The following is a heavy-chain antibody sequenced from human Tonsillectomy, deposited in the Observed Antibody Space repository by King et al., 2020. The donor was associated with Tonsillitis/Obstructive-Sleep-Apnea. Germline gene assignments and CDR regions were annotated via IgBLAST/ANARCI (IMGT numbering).Heavy chain of an antibody. CDR3: AFPYCSSTTFYSDDFDI. Sequence: VQLVESGGGVVQPGRSLRLSCAASGFTFSSYGMHWVRQAPGKGLEWVAVIWYDGSNYYYADSVKGRFTISRDNSKNTLYLQMNSLRAEDTAVYYCAFPYCSSTTFYSDDFDIWGQGTMVTVSS. V-gene: IGHV3-33*01. D-gene: IGHD2-2*01. CDR2: IWYDGSNY. CDR1: GFTFSSYG. J-gene: IGHJ3*02.